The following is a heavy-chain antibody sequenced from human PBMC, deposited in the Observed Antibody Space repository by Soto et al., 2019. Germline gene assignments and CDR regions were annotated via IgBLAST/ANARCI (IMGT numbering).Heavy chain of an antibody. CDR3: ASGRTGAAYYYDSSGPFDY. CDR1: GYTFTNYG. J-gene: IGHJ4*02. V-gene: IGHV1-18*01. CDR2: ISAYNGNT. Sequence: ASVKVSCKASGYTFTNYGISWVRQAPGPGLEWMGWISAYNGNTDYAQKLQGRVTMTTDKSTSTAYMELSSLRSEDTAVYYCASGRTGAAYYYDSSGPFDYWGQGTLVTVSS. D-gene: IGHD3-22*01.